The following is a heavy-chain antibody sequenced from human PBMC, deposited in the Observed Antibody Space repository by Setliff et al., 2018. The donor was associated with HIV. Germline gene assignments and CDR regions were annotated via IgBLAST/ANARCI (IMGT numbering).Heavy chain of an antibody. CDR2: VYYSGGT. V-gene: IGHV4-39*01. Sequence: PSETLSLTCTVSGGSIRSSSYYWGWIRQPPGKGLEWIGSVYYSGGTYYNPSLNSRVTISVDTSRNQFSLKLTSVTAADTALYFCARLGDSGYDFRGYFDYWGQGKLVTVSS. D-gene: IGHD5-12*01. J-gene: IGHJ4*02. CDR3: ARLGDSGYDFRGYFDY. CDR1: GGSIRSSSYY.